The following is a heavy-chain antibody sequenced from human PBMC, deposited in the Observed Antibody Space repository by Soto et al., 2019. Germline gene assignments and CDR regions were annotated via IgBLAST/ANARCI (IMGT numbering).Heavy chain of an antibody. D-gene: IGHD3-9*01. CDR1: GFTFDDYA. Sequence: EVQLVESGGGLVQPGRSLRLSCAASGFTFDDYAMHWVRQAPGKGLEWVSGISWNSGSIGYADSVKGRFTISRDNAKNSLYLQMNSLRAEDTALYYCAKDTSYFDWSFDYWGQGTLVTVSS. V-gene: IGHV3-9*01. CDR2: ISWNSGSI. CDR3: AKDTSYFDWSFDY. J-gene: IGHJ4*02.